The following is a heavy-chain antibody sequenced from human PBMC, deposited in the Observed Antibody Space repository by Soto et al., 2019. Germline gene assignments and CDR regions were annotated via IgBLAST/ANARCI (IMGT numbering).Heavy chain of an antibody. D-gene: IGHD2-15*01. CDR2: IYYSGRT. CDR1: GGSISSSSYY. CDR3: ARHGPVVFSPV. Sequence: QLQLQESGPGLVKPSETLSLTCTVSGGSISSSSYYWGWIRQPPGKGLEWIGSIYYSGRTYYNPSLKSRVTISVDTSKNQFSLKLSSVTAADTAMYYCARHGPVVFSPVWGQGTTVTVSS. J-gene: IGHJ6*02. V-gene: IGHV4-39*01.